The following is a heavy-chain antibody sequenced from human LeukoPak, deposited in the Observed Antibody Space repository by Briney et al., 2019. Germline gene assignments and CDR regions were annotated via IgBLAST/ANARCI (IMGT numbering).Heavy chain of an antibody. CDR2: ISGDGGST. Sequence: PGGSLRLSCAASGFTFDDYAMHWVRQAPGKGLEWVSLISGDGGSTYYADSVKGRFTISRDNSKNPLYLQMNSLRTEDTALYYCAKGWFGDSYYYGMDVWGQGTTVTVSS. V-gene: IGHV3-43*02. D-gene: IGHD3-10*01. J-gene: IGHJ6*02. CDR1: GFTFDDYA. CDR3: AKGWFGDSYYYGMDV.